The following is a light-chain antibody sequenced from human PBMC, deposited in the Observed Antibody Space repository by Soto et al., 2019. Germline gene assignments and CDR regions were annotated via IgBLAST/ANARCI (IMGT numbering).Light chain of an antibody. CDR3: QQIYKMSEGYT. J-gene: IGKJ2*01. CDR1: QSISNH. V-gene: IGKV1-39*01. Sequence: DIQVTQSPSSLSASAGDRVTITCRASQSISNHLNWYQQKPGKAPNLLIYAASSLQSGVPSRFSGSGSGTDFTLTITSLKPEAVASYSCQQIYKMSEGYTFGQGTKLEIK. CDR2: AAS.